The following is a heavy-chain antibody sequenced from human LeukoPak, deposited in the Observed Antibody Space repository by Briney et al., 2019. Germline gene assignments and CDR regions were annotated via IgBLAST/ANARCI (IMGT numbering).Heavy chain of an antibody. Sequence: SETLSLTCTVSGGSVSSGSYYWSWIRQPPGKGLEWIGYIYYSGSTNYNPSLKSRVTISVDTSKNQFSLKLSSVTAADTAVYYCARDPLAYYDSSGYYYFDYWGQGTLVTVSS. D-gene: IGHD3-22*01. CDR2: IYYSGST. CDR1: GGSVSSGSYY. J-gene: IGHJ4*02. V-gene: IGHV4-61*01. CDR3: ARDPLAYYDSSGYYYFDY.